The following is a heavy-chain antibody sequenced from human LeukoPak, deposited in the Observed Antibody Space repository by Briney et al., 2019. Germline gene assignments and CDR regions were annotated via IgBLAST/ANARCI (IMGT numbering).Heavy chain of an antibody. CDR1: GGSISSGSYY. CDR3: ARAAYMITFGGVIAS. V-gene: IGHV4-61*02. Sequence: SETLSLTCTVSGGSISSGSYYWSWIRQPAGKGLEWIGRIYTSGSTNYNPSLKSRVTISVDTSKNQFSLKLSSVTAADTAVYYCARAAYMITFGGVIASWGQGTLVTVSS. D-gene: IGHD3-16*01. CDR2: IYTSGST. J-gene: IGHJ5*01.